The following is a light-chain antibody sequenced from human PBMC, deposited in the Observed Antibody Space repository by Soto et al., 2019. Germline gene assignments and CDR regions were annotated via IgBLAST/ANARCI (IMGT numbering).Light chain of an antibody. CDR3: QQYNEWPPRT. CDR1: QSVSSN. CDR2: GAS. J-gene: IGKJ1*01. Sequence: EIVMTQSPATLSVSPGERATLSCRASQSVSSNLAWYQQKPGQAPRLLIYGASTRATGIPARFSGSGSGTEFTLTISSLQSEDFAVYYCQQYNEWPPRTFGQGTKVEMK. V-gene: IGKV3-15*01.